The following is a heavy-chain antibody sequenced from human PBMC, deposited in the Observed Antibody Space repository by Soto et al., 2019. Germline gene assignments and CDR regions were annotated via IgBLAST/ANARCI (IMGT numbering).Heavy chain of an antibody. CDR2: INQDGSAK. J-gene: IGHJ6*02. V-gene: IGHV3-7*03. CDR1: DFRFNTHW. Sequence: XVCLRLSCVACDFRFNTHWMSWVRQAPGKGLEWVASINQDGSAKKYGKSVEGRFTISRDNDKNSLYLQMNNLSADDTAVYYCATCGSGCYYSVWGQRATVTVSS. D-gene: IGHD3-10*01. CDR3: ATCGSGCYYSV.